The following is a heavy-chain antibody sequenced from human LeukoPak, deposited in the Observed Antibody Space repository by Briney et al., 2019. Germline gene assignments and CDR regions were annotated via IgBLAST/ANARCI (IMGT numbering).Heavy chain of an antibody. V-gene: IGHV3-23*01. CDR2: ITVSGGDT. CDR1: GFTFSNSA. J-gene: IGHJ6*02. D-gene: IGHD6-19*01. CDR3: AKAPAPASGIAVAGSPVKYYYYGMDV. Sequence: PGGSLRLSCAASGFTFSNSAMSWVRQAPGKGLEWVSVITVSGGDTQSAESVKGRFTISRDNSKNTLYLQMNSLRAEDTAVYYCAKAPAPASGIAVAGSPVKYYYYGMDVWGQGTTVTVSS.